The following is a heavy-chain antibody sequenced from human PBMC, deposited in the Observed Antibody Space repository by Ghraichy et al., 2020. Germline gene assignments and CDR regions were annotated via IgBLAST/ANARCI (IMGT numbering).Heavy chain of an antibody. Sequence: ASVKVSCKASGYTSTSYYMHWVRQASGQGLEWMGIINPSGGSTSYAQKFQGRVTMTRDTSTSTVYMELSSLRSEDTAVYYCARDQAVAGPNNWFDPWGQGTLVTVSS. D-gene: IGHD6-19*01. V-gene: IGHV1-46*01. CDR2: INPSGGST. CDR1: GYTSTSYY. CDR3: ARDQAVAGPNNWFDP. J-gene: IGHJ5*02.